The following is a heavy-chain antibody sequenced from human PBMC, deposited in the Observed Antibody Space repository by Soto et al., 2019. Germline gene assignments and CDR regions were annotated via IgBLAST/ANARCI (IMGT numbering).Heavy chain of an antibody. D-gene: IGHD3-3*01. CDR3: AREHNSGDYVGVGFDY. Sequence: ASVKVSCKASGGTFSSYTISWVRQAPGQGLEWMGRIIPILGIANYAQKFQGRVTITADKSTSTAYMELSSLRSEDTAVYYCAREHNSGDYVGVGFDYWGQGTLVTVSS. V-gene: IGHV1-69*04. CDR2: IIPILGIA. J-gene: IGHJ4*02. CDR1: GGTFSSYT.